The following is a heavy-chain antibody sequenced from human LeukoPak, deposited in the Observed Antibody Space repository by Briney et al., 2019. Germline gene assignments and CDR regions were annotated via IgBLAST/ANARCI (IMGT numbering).Heavy chain of an antibody. CDR2: ISGSGGST. Sequence: GGSLRLSCAASGFTFSSYAMSWVRQAPGKGLECVSAISGSGGSTYYADSVKGRFTISRDNSKNTLYLQMNSLRAEDAAVYYCARYEYSSRRLDPWGQGTLVTVSS. V-gene: IGHV3-23*01. J-gene: IGHJ5*02. D-gene: IGHD6-13*01. CDR1: GFTFSSYA. CDR3: ARYEYSSRRLDP.